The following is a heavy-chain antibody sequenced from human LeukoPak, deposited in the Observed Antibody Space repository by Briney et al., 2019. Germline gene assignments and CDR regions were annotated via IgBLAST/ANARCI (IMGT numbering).Heavy chain of an antibody. V-gene: IGHV3-30*02. CDR1: GFTFSSYG. CDR2: IRYDGSNK. D-gene: IGHD3-9*01. Sequence: GGSLRLSCAASGFTFSSYGMHWVRQAPGKGLEWVAFIRYDGSNKYYADSVKGRFTISRDNSKNTLYLQMNSLRAEDTAVYYCARGLRNAKYYDILTGYSNRGYYYYMDVWGKGTTVTISS. CDR3: ARGLRNAKYYDILTGYSNRGYYYYMDV. J-gene: IGHJ6*03.